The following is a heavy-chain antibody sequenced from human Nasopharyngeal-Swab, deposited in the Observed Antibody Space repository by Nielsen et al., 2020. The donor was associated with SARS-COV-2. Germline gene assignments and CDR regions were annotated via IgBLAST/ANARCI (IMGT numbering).Heavy chain of an antibody. CDR3: ARDHLMTVTIPYYYYGMDV. CDR2: ISSSSSYI. D-gene: IGHD4-11*01. CDR1: GFTFSSYS. V-gene: IGHV3-21*01. J-gene: IGHJ6*02. Sequence: GGSLRLSCVASGFTFSSYSMNWVRQAPGKGLEWVSSISSSSSYIYYADSVKGRFTISRDNAKNSLYLQMNSLRAEDTAVYYCARDHLMTVTIPYYYYGMDVWGQGTTVTVSS.